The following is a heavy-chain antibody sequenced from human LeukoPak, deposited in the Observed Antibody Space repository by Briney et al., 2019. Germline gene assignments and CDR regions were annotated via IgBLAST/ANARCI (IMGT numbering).Heavy chain of an antibody. J-gene: IGHJ5*02. Sequence: GGSLRLSCAASGFTFSSYSMNWVRQAPGKGLEWVSSISSSSSYIYYADSVKGRFTISRDNAKNSLYLQMNSLRAEDTAVYYCAKVSFRMTTVTTGWFDPWGQGTLVTVSS. CDR1: GFTFSSYS. CDR2: ISSSSSYI. D-gene: IGHD4-11*01. V-gene: IGHV3-21*01. CDR3: AKVSFRMTTVTTGWFDP.